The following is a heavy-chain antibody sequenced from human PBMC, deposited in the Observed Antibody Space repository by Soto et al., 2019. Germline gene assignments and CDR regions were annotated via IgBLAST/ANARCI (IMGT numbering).Heavy chain of an antibody. Sequence: PSETLSLTCTVSRGSISSYYWSWIRHPPGKGLEWIGYLYYSGTTNYHPSLKSRVTISVDTSKNQFSLKLYSVTTADTALYYCASLPWADDGGIFDPWGQGTLVTVSS. CDR3: ASLPWADDGGIFDP. CDR2: LYYSGTT. D-gene: IGHD4-17*01. V-gene: IGHV4-59*01. CDR1: RGSISSYY. J-gene: IGHJ5*02.